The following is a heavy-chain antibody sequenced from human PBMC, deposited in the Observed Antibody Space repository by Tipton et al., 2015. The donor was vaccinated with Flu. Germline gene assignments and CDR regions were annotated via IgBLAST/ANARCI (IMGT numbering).Heavy chain of an antibody. CDR1: GFTFSDDY. CDR3: AKGGSPIAGLYGMDV. V-gene: IGHV3-11*01. D-gene: IGHD6-13*01. CDR2: ISSSGSTI. J-gene: IGHJ6*02. Sequence: SLRLSCAASGFTFSDDYMSWIRQAPGKGLEWVSHISSSGSTINYADSVKGRFTISRDNAKNSLYLQMNSLRADDTAVYYCAKGGSPIAGLYGMDVWGQGTTVTVSS.